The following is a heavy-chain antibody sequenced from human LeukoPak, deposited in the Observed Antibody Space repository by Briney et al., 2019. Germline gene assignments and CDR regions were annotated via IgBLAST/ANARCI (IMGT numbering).Heavy chain of an antibody. D-gene: IGHD5-18*01. V-gene: IGHV4-31*03. CDR1: GVSISSGGYY. CDR3: AGRIDYSYGIDY. CDR2: IYYSGST. J-gene: IGHJ4*02. Sequence: PSQTLSLTCTVSGVSISSGGYYWSWIRQHPGKGLEWIGYIYYSGSTYYNPSLKSRVTISEDTSKNQFSLKLSSVTAADTAVYYCAGRIDYSYGIDYWGQGTLVTVSS.